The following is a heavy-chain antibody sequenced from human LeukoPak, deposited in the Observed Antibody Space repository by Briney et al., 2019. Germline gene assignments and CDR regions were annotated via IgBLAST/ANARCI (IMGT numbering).Heavy chain of an antibody. D-gene: IGHD1-14*01. V-gene: IGHV3-43*02. Sequence: GGSLRLSCVASGFTFDDYGMHWVRQAPGKVLEWVAFISSDGSRTDYVDSVRGRFTISRDDHKKSLFLQMNSLRTEDTASYFCAKDYNLNDFDYWGQGTLVAVSS. CDR3: AKDYNLNDFDY. CDR2: ISSDGSRT. CDR1: GFTFDDYG. J-gene: IGHJ4*02.